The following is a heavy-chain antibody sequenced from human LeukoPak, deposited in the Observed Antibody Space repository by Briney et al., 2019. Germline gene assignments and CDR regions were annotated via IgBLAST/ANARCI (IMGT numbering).Heavy chain of an antibody. Sequence: SETLSLTCTVSGGSTSTYHWSWIRQPPGKGPEWIAYVYYSGSTDYSPSLKSRATISVDTSMNQFSLSLSSVTAADTAIYYCARAVISFGGTVAKGFDCWGQGTLVTVSS. D-gene: IGHD3-16*01. J-gene: IGHJ4*02. V-gene: IGHV4-59*01. CDR2: VYYSGST. CDR1: GGSTSTYH. CDR3: ARAVISFGGTVAKGFDC.